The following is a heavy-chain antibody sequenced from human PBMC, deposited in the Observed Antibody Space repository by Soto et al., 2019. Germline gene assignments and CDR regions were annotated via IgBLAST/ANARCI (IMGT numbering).Heavy chain of an antibody. D-gene: IGHD6-13*01. CDR3: ARDAPGAAPY. CDR1: GGSINNHY. V-gene: IGHV4-59*11. Sequence: SETLSLTCTVSGGSINNHYWSWIRQHPEKGLEWMGYIYYNGTTNYNPALKSRILISIDTSKNQFSLRLTSVTAADTAVYYCARDAPGAAPYWGQGTLVTVSS. J-gene: IGHJ4*02. CDR2: IYYNGTT.